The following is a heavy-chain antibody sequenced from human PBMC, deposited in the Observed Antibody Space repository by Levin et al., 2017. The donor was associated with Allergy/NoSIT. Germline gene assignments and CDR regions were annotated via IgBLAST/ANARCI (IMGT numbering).Heavy chain of an antibody. V-gene: IGHV3-21*01. CDR1: GFTFSSYS. Sequence: GESLKISCAASGFTFSSYSMNWVRQAPGKGLEWVSSISSSSSYIYYADSVKGRFTISRDNAKNSLYLQMNSLRAEDTAVYYCARVPTYYYDSSGYPWAFDIWGQGTMVTVSS. CDR2: ISSSSSYI. J-gene: IGHJ3*02. D-gene: IGHD3-22*01. CDR3: ARVPTYYYDSSGYPWAFDI.